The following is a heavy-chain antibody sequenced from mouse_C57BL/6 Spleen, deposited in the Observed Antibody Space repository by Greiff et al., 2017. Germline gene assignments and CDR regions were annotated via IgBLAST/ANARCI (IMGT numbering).Heavy chain of an antibody. D-gene: IGHD2-1*01. CDR3: ARADGNIPWAMDY. Sequence: QVQLQQPGAELVRPGSSVKLSCKASGYTFTSYWMHWVKQRPIQGLEWIGNIDPSDSETHYNQKFKDKATLTVDKSSSTAYMQLSSLTSEDSAVYYGARADGNIPWAMDYWGQGTSVTVSS. J-gene: IGHJ4*01. CDR1: GYTFTSYW. V-gene: IGHV1-52*01. CDR2: IDPSDSET.